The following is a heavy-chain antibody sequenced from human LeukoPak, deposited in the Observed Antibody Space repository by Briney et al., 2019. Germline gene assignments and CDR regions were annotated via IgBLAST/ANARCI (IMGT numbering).Heavy chain of an antibody. CDR2: INHSGST. J-gene: IGHJ6*02. CDR1: GGPFSGYY. CDR3: ARVRAATPYYYYGMDV. V-gene: IGHV4-34*01. D-gene: IGHD2-15*01. Sequence: SSETLSLTCAVYGGPFSGYYWSWIRQPPGKGLEWIGEINHSGSTNYNPSLKSRVTISVDTSKNQFSLKLSSVTAADTAVYYCARVRAATPYYYYGMDVWGQGTTVTVSS.